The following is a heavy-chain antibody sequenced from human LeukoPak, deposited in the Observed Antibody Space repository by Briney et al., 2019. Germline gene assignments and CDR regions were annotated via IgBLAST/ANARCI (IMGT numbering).Heavy chain of an antibody. CDR3: AELGITMIGGV. Sequence: GGSLRLSCAASGFTVSSNYMSWVRQAPGKGLEWVSVLYSGGPTYYADSVKGRFTISRDNSKNTLYLQMNSLRAEDTAIYYCAELGITMIGGVWGKGTTVTISS. CDR2: LYSGGPT. D-gene: IGHD3-10*02. J-gene: IGHJ6*04. V-gene: IGHV3-66*01. CDR1: GFTVSSNY.